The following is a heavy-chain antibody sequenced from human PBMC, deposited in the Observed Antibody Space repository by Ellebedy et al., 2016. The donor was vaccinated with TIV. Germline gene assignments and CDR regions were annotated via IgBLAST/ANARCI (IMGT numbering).Heavy chain of an antibody. CDR1: GYTLSELS. V-gene: IGHV1-24*01. Sequence: ASVKVSCXVSGYTLSELSLQWVRQAPGQGLEWVGGYDPDDGKAIYAQKFRGRVTMTEDRSIDTVYMELRSLRPEDTATYYCATEGVEGIPGKYLWGRGTRVSVSS. D-gene: IGHD1-20*01. CDR3: ATEGVEGIPGKYL. J-gene: IGHJ4*02. CDR2: YDPDDGKA.